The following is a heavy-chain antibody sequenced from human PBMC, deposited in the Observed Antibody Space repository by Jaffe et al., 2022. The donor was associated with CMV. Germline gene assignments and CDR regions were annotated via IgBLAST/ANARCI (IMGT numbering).Heavy chain of an antibody. V-gene: IGHV1-8*01. CDR3: ARARRRDGYNFYGWFDP. CDR2: MNPNSGNT. Sequence: QVQLVQSGAEVKKPGASVKVSCKASGYTFTSYDINWVRQATGQGLEWMGWMNPNSGNTGYAQKFQGRVTMTRNTSISTAYMELSSLRSEDTAVYYCARARRRDGYNFYGWFDPWGQGTLVTVSS. J-gene: IGHJ5*02. CDR1: GYTFTSYD. D-gene: IGHD5-12*01.